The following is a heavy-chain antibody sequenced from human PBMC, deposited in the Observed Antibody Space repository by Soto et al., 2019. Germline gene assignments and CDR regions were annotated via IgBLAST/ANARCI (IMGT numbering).Heavy chain of an antibody. CDR1: GYTFTSYD. Sequence: ASVKVSCKASGYTFTSYDINWVRQATGQGLEWMGWMNPNSGNTGYAQKFQGRVTMTRNTSISTAYVELSSLRSEDTAVYYCAREGSDYYYYGMDVWGQGTTVTVSS. CDR2: MNPNSGNT. J-gene: IGHJ6*02. D-gene: IGHD2-15*01. V-gene: IGHV1-8*01. CDR3: AREGSDYYYYGMDV.